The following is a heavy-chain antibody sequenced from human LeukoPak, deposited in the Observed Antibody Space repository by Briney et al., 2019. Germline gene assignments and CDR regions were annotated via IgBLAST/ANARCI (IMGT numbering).Heavy chain of an antibody. CDR2: INGDGRNI. D-gene: IGHD2-15*01. V-gene: IGHV3-74*01. Sequence: QSGGPLRLSCVASGFTFSSYWMHWVRQDPRKGLVWVSRINGDGRNINYADSVRGRFTISRDNSKNTLYLQMNSLRAEDTAVYYCAKVSLGGDIVVVVVAPSFDYWGQGTLVTVSS. CDR3: AKVSLGGDIVVVVVAPSFDY. CDR1: GFTFSSYW. J-gene: IGHJ4*02.